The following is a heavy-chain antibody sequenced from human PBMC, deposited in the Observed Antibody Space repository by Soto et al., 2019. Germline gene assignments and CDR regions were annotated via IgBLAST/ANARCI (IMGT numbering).Heavy chain of an antibody. V-gene: IGHV2-26*01. CDR3: ARILTPNWFDP. J-gene: IGHJ5*02. Sequence: QVTLKESGPVLVKPTEPLTLTCTVSGFSLSNARMGVSWIRQPPGKALEWLAHIFSNDEKSYSTSLKSRLTISKDTSKSQVVLTMTNMDPVDTATYYCARILTPNWFDPWGQGTLVTVSS. CDR2: IFSNDEK. CDR1: GFSLSNARMG.